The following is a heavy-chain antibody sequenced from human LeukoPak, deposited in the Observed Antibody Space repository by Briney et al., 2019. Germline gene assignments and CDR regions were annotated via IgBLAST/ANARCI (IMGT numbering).Heavy chain of an antibody. CDR3: ARISPATGDIVVVPATIDY. Sequence: SETLSLTCTVSGGSISRYFWSWIRQPPGKGLEWIGEINHSGSTNYNPSLKSRVTISVDTSKNQFSLKLSSVTAADTAVYYCARISPATGDIVVVPATIDYWGQGTLVTVSS. CDR1: GGSISRYF. D-gene: IGHD2-2*01. J-gene: IGHJ4*02. V-gene: IGHV4-34*01. CDR2: INHSGST.